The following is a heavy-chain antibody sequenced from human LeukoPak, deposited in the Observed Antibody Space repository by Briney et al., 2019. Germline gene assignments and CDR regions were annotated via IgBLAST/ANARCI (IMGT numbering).Heavy chain of an antibody. CDR1: GFTFSSCA. CDR2: ISGSGGST. Sequence: GGSLRLSCAASGFTFSSCAMSWVRQAPGKGLEWVSAISGSGGSTYYADSVKGRFTISRDNSKNTLYLQMNSLRAEDTAVYYCAKGDYVWGSYRYPFDYWGQGTLVTVSS. CDR3: AKGDYVWGSYRYPFDY. J-gene: IGHJ4*02. D-gene: IGHD3-16*02. V-gene: IGHV3-23*01.